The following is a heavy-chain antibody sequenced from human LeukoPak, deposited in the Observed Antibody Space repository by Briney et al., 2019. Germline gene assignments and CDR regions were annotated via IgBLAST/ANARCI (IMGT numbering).Heavy chain of an antibody. CDR1: GYTFTGYY. J-gene: IGHJ4*02. Sequence: ASVKVSCKAPGYTFTGYYMHWVRQAPGQGLEWMGWINPNSGGTNYAQKFQGRVTMTRDTSISTAYMELSRLRSDDTAVYYCAVGIVVVIASDYWGQGTLVTVSS. CDR3: AVGIVVVIASDY. CDR2: INPNSGGT. V-gene: IGHV1-2*02. D-gene: IGHD2-21*01.